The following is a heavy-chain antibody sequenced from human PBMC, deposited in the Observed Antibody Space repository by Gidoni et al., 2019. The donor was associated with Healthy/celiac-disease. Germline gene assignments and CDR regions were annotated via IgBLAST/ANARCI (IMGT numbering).Heavy chain of an antibody. V-gene: IGHV1-69*01. CDR1: GGTFSSSA. J-gene: IGHJ4*02. CDR2: IIPIFGTA. D-gene: IGHD6-13*01. Sequence: QVQLVQSGAAVKKPGSSVKVSCTASGGTFSSSAISCVRQAPGQGLECMGGIIPIFGTANYAQKFQGRVTITADESTSTAYMELSSLRSEDTAVYYCARMTAALDYWGQGTLVTVSS. CDR3: ARMTAALDY.